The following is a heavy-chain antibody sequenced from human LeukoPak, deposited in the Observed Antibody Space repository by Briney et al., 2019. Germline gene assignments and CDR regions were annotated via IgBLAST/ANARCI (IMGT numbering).Heavy chain of an antibody. CDR1: GGSISSGGYY. Sequence: SQTLSLTRTVSGGSISSGGYYWSWIRQHPGXXLEWIGYIYYSGSTYYNPSLKSRVTISVDTSENQFSLKLTSVTAADTAVYYCARSPEYYFDYWGQGTLVTVSS. J-gene: IGHJ4*02. CDR2: IYYSGST. CDR3: ARSPEYYFDY. V-gene: IGHV4-31*03. D-gene: IGHD1-14*01.